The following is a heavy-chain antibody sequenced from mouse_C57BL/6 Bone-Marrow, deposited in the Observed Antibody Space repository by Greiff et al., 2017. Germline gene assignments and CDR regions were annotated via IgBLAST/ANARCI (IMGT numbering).Heavy chain of an antibody. CDR1: GFSLTSYG. Sequence: VQRVESGPGLVQPSQSLSITCTVSGFSLTSYGVHWVRQSPGKGLEWLGVIWSGGSTDYNAAFISRLSISKDNSKSQVFLKMNSLQADDTAIYYCARNQSPYYYGSSDWYFDVWGTGTTVTVSS. V-gene: IGHV2-2*01. D-gene: IGHD1-1*01. CDR3: ARNQSPYYYGSSDWYFDV. CDR2: IWSGGST. J-gene: IGHJ1*03.